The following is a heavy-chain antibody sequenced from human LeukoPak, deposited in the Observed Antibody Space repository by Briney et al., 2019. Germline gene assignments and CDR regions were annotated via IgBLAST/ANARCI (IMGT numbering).Heavy chain of an antibody. Sequence: GGSLRLSCAASGFTFSSYAMGWVRQAPGKGLEWVSAISGSGGSTYYADSVKGRFTISRDNSKNTLYLQMNSLRAEDTAVYYCAKDKSTLTYYGDYVDYWGQGTLVTVSS. J-gene: IGHJ4*02. CDR1: GFTFSSYA. D-gene: IGHD4-17*01. V-gene: IGHV3-23*01. CDR2: ISGSGGST. CDR3: AKDKSTLTYYGDYVDY.